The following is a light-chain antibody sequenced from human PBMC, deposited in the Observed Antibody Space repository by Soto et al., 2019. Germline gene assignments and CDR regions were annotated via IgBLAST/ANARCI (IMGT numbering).Light chain of an antibody. CDR2: GAS. CDR3: QQSFITPPT. J-gene: IGKJ2*01. V-gene: IGKV1-9*01. CDR1: QGITGY. Sequence: IQLTQSPSSLSASVGDRVTITCRASQGITGYSAWYQQKPGKAPDLLICGASPLQSGVPSRFSGCGSGTDFTLTIRSLQPEDLATYYCQQSFITPPTFGQGTKLEI.